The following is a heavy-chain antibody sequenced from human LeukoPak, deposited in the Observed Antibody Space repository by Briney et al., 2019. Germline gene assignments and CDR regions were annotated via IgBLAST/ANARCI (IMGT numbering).Heavy chain of an antibody. D-gene: IGHD3-16*01. J-gene: IGHJ4*02. CDR2: IYPGDSRT. Sequence: GESLKISCQGSGYNFDTHWLAWVRQVPGKGLEWMGIIYPGDSRTRYSPSFEGQVTISADKSLSTAYLQWSSLKAADTAMYYCARRLGDYNILYYFDSWGQGTLVTVSS. CDR3: ARRLGDYNILYYFDS. CDR1: GYNFDTHW. V-gene: IGHV5-51*01.